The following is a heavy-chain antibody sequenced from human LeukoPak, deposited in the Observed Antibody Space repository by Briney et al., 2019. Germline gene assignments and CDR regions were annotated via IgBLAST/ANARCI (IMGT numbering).Heavy chain of an antibody. J-gene: IGHJ3*01. CDR3: ARAPYYGSNSRGAFDL. D-gene: IGHD4-23*01. CDR2: ISYIGAT. V-gene: IGHV4-61*03. Sequence: SETLSLTCTVSGGSVSSDTYYWTWIRQPPGKRLEWIGCISYIGATYYNPSLKSRLTISLDTSENNFSLRLSSVSAADTAVYYCARAPYYGSNSRGAFDLWGQGTMVAVYS. CDR1: GGSVSSDTYY.